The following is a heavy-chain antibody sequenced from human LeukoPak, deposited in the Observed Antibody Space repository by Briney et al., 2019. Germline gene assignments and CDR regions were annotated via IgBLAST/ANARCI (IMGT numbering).Heavy chain of an antibody. V-gene: IGHV3-21*01. CDR1: GFTFSSYS. CDR3: ARDPVETGLFRRFDY. D-gene: IGHD5-24*01. CDR2: ISSSSSYI. Sequence: PGGSQRLSCAASGFTFSSYSMNWVRQAPGKGLEWVSSISSSSSYIYYADPVKGRFTISRDNAKNSLYLQMNSLRAEDTAVYYCARDPVETGLFRRFDYWGQGTLVTVSS. J-gene: IGHJ4*02.